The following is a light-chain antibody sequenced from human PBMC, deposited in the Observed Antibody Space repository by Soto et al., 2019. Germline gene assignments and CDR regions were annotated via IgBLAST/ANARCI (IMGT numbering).Light chain of an antibody. CDR1: QGISSS. CDR3: QQANSFPLT. Sequence: DSERSQTPSSVSASVGDRVTITCRASQGISSSLAWYQQKPEKAPKLVIYDASSLQSGVPSRFSGSGSGTDFTLTISSLQPEDFATYYCQQANSFPLTLLGGTKVDSK. V-gene: IGKV1-12*01. J-gene: IGKJ4*01. CDR2: DAS.